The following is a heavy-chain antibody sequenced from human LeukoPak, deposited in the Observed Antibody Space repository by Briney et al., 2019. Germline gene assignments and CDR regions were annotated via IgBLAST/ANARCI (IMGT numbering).Heavy chain of an antibody. CDR2: ISGSGGST. D-gene: IGHD3-10*01. CDR1: GFTFSSYA. V-gene: IGHV3-23*01. J-gene: IGHJ4*02. Sequence: GGSLRLSCAASGFTFSSYALSWVRQAPGKGLEWVSAISGSGGSTYYADSVKGRFTISRDNSKNTVYLQMNSLRAEDTAVYYCAKDIKRYGSGSYCHDYWGQGTLVTVSS. CDR3: AKDIKRYGSGSYCHDY.